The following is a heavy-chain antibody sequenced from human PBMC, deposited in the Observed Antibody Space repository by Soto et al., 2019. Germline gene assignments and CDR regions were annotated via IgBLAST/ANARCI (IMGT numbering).Heavy chain of an antibody. Sequence: SGPTLVNPTQTLTLTCTFSGFSLSTSGMCVSWIRQPPGKALEWLALIDWDDDKYYSTSLKTRLTISKDTSKNQVVLTMTNMDPVDTATHYCARSPPYDSSGYYLGYYGMDVWGQGTTVTVSS. CDR1: GFSLSTSGMC. D-gene: IGHD3-22*01. J-gene: IGHJ6*02. V-gene: IGHV2-70*01. CDR3: ARSPPYDSSGYYLGYYGMDV. CDR2: IDWDDDK.